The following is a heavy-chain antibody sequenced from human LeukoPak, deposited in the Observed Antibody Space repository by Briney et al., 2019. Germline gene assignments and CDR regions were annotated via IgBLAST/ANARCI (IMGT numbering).Heavy chain of an antibody. J-gene: IGHJ4*02. CDR2: INSDGSST. V-gene: IGHV3-74*01. CDR3: ARGHEISSY. Sequence: QPGGSLRLSCVASGLTFSRYWTHWVRQAPGKGLVWVSRINSDGSSTSYADSVKGRFTISRDNAKNTLYLQMNGLRAEDTAVYYCARGHEISSYWGQGTLVTVSS. CDR1: GLTFSRYW.